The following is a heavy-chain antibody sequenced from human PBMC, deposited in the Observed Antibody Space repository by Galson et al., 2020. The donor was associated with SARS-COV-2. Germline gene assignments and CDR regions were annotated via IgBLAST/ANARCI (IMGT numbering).Heavy chain of an antibody. D-gene: IGHD2-8*01. V-gene: IGHV3-30*04. CDR3: ARDLLMVNPYYYYYGMDV. J-gene: IGHJ6*02. Sequence: PGGSLRLSCAASGFTFSSYAMXXXXXXXXXXLXWVAXXXXXXXXXXXXDSVKGRFTISRDNSKNTLYLQMNSLRAEDTAVYYCARDLLMVNPYYYYYGMDVWGQGTTVTVSS. CDR1: GFTFSSYA. CDR2: XXXXXXXX.